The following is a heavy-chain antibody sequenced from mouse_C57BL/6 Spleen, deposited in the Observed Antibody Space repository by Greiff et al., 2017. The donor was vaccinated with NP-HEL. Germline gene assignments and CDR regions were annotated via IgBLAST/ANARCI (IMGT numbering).Heavy chain of an antibody. D-gene: IGHD2-1*01. Sequence: EVQLQQSGPELVKPGASVKISCKASGYTFTDYYMNWVKQSHGKSLEWIGDINPNNGGTSYNQKFKGKATLTVDKSSSTAYMELRSLTSEDSAVYYCALYYGNCFDYWGQGTTLTVSS. CDR2: INPNNGGT. J-gene: IGHJ2*01. CDR3: ALYYGNCFDY. CDR1: GYTFTDYY. V-gene: IGHV1-26*01.